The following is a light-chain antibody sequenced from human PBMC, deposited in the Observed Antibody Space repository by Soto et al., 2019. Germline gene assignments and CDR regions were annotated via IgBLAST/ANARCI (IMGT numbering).Light chain of an antibody. J-gene: IGLJ1*01. CDR3: CSYARSSTLYV. V-gene: IGLV2-23*02. Sequence: QSVLTQPASVSGSPGQSITISCTGTSSDVGSYNLVSWYQQHPGKAPKLMIYEVNKRPSGVSNRFSGSKSGNTASLTISGLQAEDEAAYYCCSYARSSTLYVFGSGTKVTVL. CDR2: EVN. CDR1: SSDVGSYNL.